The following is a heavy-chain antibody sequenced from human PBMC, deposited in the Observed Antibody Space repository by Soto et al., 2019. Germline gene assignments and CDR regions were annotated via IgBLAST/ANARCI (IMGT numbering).Heavy chain of an antibody. CDR3: VRTAREGAVAPHWFDR. Sequence: PSETLSLTCTVSGASIGSTDYYWSWIRQAPGKGLEWIGYVYYTGSTYYNPSLMSRLTISVDTSKNQFSLKLTSVTAAETAVYYCVRTAREGAVAPHWFDRWGQGTQVTVS. CDR2: VYYTGST. CDR1: GASIGSTDYY. V-gene: IGHV4-30-4*01. D-gene: IGHD2-21*02. J-gene: IGHJ5*02.